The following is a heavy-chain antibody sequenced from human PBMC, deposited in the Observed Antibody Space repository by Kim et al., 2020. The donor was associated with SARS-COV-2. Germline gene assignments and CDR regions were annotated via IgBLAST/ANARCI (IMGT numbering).Heavy chain of an antibody. V-gene: IGHV3-23*03. CDR2: ST. Sequence: STYYADSVQGRFTISRDNSKNTLYLQMNSLRAEDTAVYYCAKDSILRYFDWGQGTLVTVSS. J-gene: IGHJ4*02. D-gene: IGHD3-9*01. CDR3: AKDSILRYFD.